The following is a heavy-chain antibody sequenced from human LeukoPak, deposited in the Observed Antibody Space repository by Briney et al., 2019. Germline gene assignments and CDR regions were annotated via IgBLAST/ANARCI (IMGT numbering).Heavy chain of an antibody. CDR3: ARGVVPAAFSRVGYYFDY. J-gene: IGHJ4*02. Sequence: GGSLRLSCAASGFTFDDYGMSWVRQAPGKGLEWVSGINWNGGSTGYADSLKGRFTISRDNAKNSLYLQMNSLRAEDTALYYCARGVVPAAFSRVGYYFDYWGQGTLVTVSS. CDR1: GFTFDDYG. CDR2: INWNGGST. V-gene: IGHV3-20*04. D-gene: IGHD2-2*01.